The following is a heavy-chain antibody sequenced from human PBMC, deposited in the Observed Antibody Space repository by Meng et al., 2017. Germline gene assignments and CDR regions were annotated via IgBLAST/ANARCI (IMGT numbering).Heavy chain of an antibody. CDR3: SGHVDY. J-gene: IGHJ4*01. Sequence: EVQLVEVGGGLVKPGGSLRLSCAASGFTFSNAWITWVRQAPGKGLEWIGRMKSNVDGGTVDYAAAVKGRFFISRDDSENTFYLQMNSLKTEDTAVYYCSGHVDYWGHGTLVTVSS. V-gene: IGHV3-15*01. CDR1: GFTFSNAW. CDR2: MKSNVDGGTV.